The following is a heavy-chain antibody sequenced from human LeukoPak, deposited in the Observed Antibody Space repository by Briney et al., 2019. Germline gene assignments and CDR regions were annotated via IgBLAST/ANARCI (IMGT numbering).Heavy chain of an antibody. CDR2: IKSKTDGGTT. D-gene: IGHD3-10*01. CDR3: ARGIYGSGSFEIDY. J-gene: IGHJ4*02. CDR1: GFTFSIAW. V-gene: IGHV3-15*01. Sequence: PGGSLRLSCAASGFTFSIAWMSWVRQAPGKGLEWVGRIKSKTDGGTTDYAAPVKGRFTISRDDSNNTLYLQMNSLRAEDTAVYYCARGIYGSGSFEIDYWGQGTLVTVSS.